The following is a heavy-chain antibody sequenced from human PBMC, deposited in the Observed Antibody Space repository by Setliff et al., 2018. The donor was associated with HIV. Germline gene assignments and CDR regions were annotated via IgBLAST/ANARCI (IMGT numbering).Heavy chain of an antibody. CDR2: IYYSGGT. J-gene: IGHJ3*02. CDR1: SGPISNGGFY. V-gene: IGHV4-31*03. CDR3: ARGIYRPWGGYSAFATDAFET. Sequence: SETLSLTCTVSSGPISNGGFYWSWIRHHPGKGLEWIGYIYYSGGTYYSPSLKSRVSMSIDTFKNQFSLNLTSVTAADTAVYYCARGIYRPWGGYSAFATDAFETWGQGTLV. D-gene: IGHD5-12*01.